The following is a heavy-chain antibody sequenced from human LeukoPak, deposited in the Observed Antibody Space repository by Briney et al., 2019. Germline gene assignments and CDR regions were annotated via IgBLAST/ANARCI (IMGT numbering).Heavy chain of an antibody. CDR3: ASELLWFGESIMDV. D-gene: IGHD3-10*01. CDR1: GFTFSSYE. J-gene: IGHJ6*04. V-gene: IGHV3-48*03. Sequence: GGSLRLSCAASGFTFSSYEMNWVRQAPGKGLEWVSYISSSGSTIYYADSVKGRFTISRDNAKNSLYLQMNSLRAEDTAVYYCASELLWFGESIMDVWGKGTTVTVFS. CDR2: ISSSGSTI.